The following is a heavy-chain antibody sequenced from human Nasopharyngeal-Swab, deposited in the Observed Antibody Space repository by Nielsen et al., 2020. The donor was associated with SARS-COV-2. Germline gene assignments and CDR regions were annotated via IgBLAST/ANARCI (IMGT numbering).Heavy chain of an antibody. V-gene: IGHV3-21*06. J-gene: IGHJ5*02. CDR1: GFTFSRYN. CDR2: ISSSSTFI. Sequence: ESLKIPCAAPGFTFSRYNIKWVRQAPGQGLEWVSSISSSSTFIYYADSVKGRFTISRDNAKNSLYLQMNSLRAEDTAVYYCARDLSKDDNWFGPWGQGTLVTVSS. CDR3: ARDLSKDDNWFGP.